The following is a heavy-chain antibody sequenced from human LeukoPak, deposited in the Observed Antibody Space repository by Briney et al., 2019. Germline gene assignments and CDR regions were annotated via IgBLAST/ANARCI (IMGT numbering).Heavy chain of an antibody. J-gene: IGHJ4*02. Sequence: GGSLRLSCAASGFTFSSYGMHWVRQAPCKGLEWVAFIRYDGSNKYYADSVKGRFTISRDNSKNTLYLQMNSLRAEDTAVYYCARDLPSYCSSTSCHGDFDYWGQGTLVTVSS. CDR3: ARDLPSYCSSTSCHGDFDY. CDR2: IRYDGSNK. D-gene: IGHD2-2*01. CDR1: GFTFSSYG. V-gene: IGHV3-30*02.